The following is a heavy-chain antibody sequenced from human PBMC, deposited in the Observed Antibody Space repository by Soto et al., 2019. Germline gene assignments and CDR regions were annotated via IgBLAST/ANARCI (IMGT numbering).Heavy chain of an antibody. D-gene: IGHD2-8*01. V-gene: IGHV3-21*01. CDR3: VRSLTAPMLRHNWFDP. CDR1: GFTFSSYD. J-gene: IGHJ5*02. CDR2: ITTSGSYI. Sequence: GGSLRLSCAASGFTFSSYDMNWVRQAPGKGLEYVSSITTSGSYIYYGDSVRGRFTISRDNAKNSLFLQMDSLRAEDTAVYYCVRSLTAPMLRHNWFDPWGQGTLVTVSS.